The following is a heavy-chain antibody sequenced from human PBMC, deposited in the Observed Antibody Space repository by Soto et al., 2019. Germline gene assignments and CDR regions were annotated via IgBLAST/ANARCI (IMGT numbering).Heavy chain of an antibody. J-gene: IGHJ6*03. CDR2: IYHSGST. CDR3: ATTRTPNYYSSGSYYEGYYMDV. D-gene: IGHD3-10*01. V-gene: IGHV4-4*02. Sequence: SETLSLTCAVSSGSISSSNWWSWVRQPPGKGLEWIGEIYHSGSTNYNPSLKSRVTISVDKSKNQFSLKLSSVTAADTAVYYCATTRTPNYYSSGSYYEGYYMDVWGKGTTVTVSS. CDR1: SGSISSSNW.